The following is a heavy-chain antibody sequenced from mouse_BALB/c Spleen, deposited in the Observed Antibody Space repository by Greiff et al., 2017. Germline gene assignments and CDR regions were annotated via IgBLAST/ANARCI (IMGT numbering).Heavy chain of an antibody. D-gene: IGHD1-1*01. CDR3: TRDPTGFAY. J-gene: IGHJ3*01. CDR2: IRLKSNNYAT. CDR1: GFTFSNYW. V-gene: IGHV6-6*02. Sequence: EVHLVESGGGLVQPGGSMKLSCVASGFTFSNYWMNWVRQSPEKGLEWVAEIRLKSNNYATHYAESVKGRFTISRDDSKSSVYLQMNNLRAEDTGIYYCTRDPTGFAYWGQGTLVTVSA.